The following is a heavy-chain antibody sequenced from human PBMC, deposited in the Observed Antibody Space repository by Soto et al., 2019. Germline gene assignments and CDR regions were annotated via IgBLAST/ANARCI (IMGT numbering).Heavy chain of an antibody. Sequence: SETLSLTCTVSGGSISSGGFYWSWIRQHPGKGLEWIGYIYYSGSTYYNPSLKSRVTISVDTSKNQFSLKLSSVTAADTAVYYCARDRECSGGTCYNYFDYWGQGTLVTVSS. CDR1: GGSISSGGFY. CDR3: ARDRECSGGTCYNYFDY. CDR2: IYYSGST. V-gene: IGHV4-31*03. D-gene: IGHD2-15*01. J-gene: IGHJ4*02.